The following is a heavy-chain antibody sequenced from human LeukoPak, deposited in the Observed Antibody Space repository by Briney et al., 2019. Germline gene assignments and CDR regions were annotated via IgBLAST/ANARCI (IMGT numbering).Heavy chain of an antibody. CDR1: GFSLSTSGVG. Sequence: SGPTLVKPTQTLTLTCTFSGFSLSTSGVGVGWIRQPPGKALEWLAFIYWGDDKRYSPYLKSRLTITKDTSKNQVVLTLTNLDPVDTATYYCAHGRPDFDYWGQGTLVTVSS. CDR2: IYWGDDK. J-gene: IGHJ4*02. V-gene: IGHV2-5*02. CDR3: AHGRPDFDY.